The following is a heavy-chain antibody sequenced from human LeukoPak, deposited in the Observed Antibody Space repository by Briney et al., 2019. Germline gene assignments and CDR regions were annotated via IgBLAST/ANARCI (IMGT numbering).Heavy chain of an antibody. D-gene: IGHD2-15*01. J-gene: IGHJ4*02. Sequence: PSETLSLTCTVSGGSISSSNYYWGWIRQPPGKGLEWIGSIYYSGSTYYNPSLKSRVTISVDTSKNQFSLKLSSVTAADTAVYYCATTIGYCSGGSCHEDWGQGTLVTVSS. CDR3: ATTIGYCSGGSCHED. CDR1: GGSISSSNYY. CDR2: IYYSGST. V-gene: IGHV4-39*01.